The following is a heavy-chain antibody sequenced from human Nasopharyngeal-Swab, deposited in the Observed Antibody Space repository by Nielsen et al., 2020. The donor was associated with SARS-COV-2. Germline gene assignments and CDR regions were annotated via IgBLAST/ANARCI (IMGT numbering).Heavy chain of an antibody. D-gene: IGHD3-22*01. CDR1: GFTFSSYW. V-gene: IGHV3-7*01. CDR2: IKQDGSEK. CDR3: ARDPGFGYYYDSSGYYDY. J-gene: IGHJ4*02. Sequence: GESLKISCAASGFTFSSYWMSWVRQAPGKGLEWVANIKQDGSEKYYVDSVKGRFTISRDNAKNSLYLQMNRLRAEDTAVYYCARDPGFGYYYDSSGYYDYWGQGTLVTVSS.